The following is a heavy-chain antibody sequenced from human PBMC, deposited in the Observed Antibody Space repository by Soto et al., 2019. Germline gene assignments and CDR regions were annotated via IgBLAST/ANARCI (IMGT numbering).Heavy chain of an antibody. V-gene: IGHV3-33*01. CDR2: IWYDGSNK. CDR3: AREQGGYFDY. J-gene: IGHJ4*02. Sequence: QVQLVESGGGVVQPGRSQRLSCAASGFTFISYGMHWVRQAPGKGLEWVALIWYDGSNKYYADSVKGRFTISRDNSTSKRYRQMNSLRAEDTAVYYGAREQGGYFDYWGRGTLVTFSS. D-gene: IGHD3-16*01. CDR1: GFTFISYG.